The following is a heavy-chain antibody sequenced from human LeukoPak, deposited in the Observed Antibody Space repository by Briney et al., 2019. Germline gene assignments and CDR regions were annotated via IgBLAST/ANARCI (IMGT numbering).Heavy chain of an antibody. V-gene: IGHV3-7*03. D-gene: IGHD6-19*01. CDR1: GFPFSSYW. Sequence: GSLRLSFAASGFPFSSYWMSWVRQAPGKGLEWVATIKQDGSEKYYVDSVKGRFTISRDNAKNSLYLQMNSLRAEDTALYYCARDLKTYFWYSSGWRGFFDYWGQGTLVTVSS. J-gene: IGHJ4*02. CDR2: IKQDGSEK. CDR3: ARDLKTYFWYSSGWRGFFDY.